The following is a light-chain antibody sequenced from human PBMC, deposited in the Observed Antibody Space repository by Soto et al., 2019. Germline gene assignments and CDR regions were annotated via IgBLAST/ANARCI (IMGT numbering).Light chain of an antibody. CDR2: RNN. CDR1: SSNIGSNY. V-gene: IGLV1-47*01. J-gene: IGLJ2*01. Sequence: QSVLTQPPSASGTPGQRVTISCSGSSSNIGSNYVYWYQQLPGTAPKLLIYRNNQRPSGVPDRFSGSKSGTSASLAISGLRSEDEALYYCATWDDSLSGVVFGGGTKLTVL. CDR3: ATWDDSLSGVV.